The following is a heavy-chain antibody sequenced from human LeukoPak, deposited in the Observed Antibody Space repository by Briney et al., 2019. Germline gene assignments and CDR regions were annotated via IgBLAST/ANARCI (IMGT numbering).Heavy chain of an antibody. Sequence: PSETLSLTCTVSGGSISSSSYYWGWIRQPPGKGLEWIGSIYYSGSTSYNPSLKSRVTISVDTSKNQFSLKLSSVTAADTAVYYCVRRIVGANPCIDYWGQGTLVTVSS. CDR1: GGSISSSSYY. J-gene: IGHJ4*02. CDR2: IYYSGST. V-gene: IGHV4-39*07. D-gene: IGHD1-26*01. CDR3: VRRIVGANPCIDY.